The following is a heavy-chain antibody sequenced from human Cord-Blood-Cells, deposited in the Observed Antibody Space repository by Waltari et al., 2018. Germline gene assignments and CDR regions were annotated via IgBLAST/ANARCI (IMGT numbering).Heavy chain of an antibody. Sequence: QLQLPESGPGLVKPSATLPLTCTVSGGSISSSSYSWGRLRQPPGKGLEWIGSIYYSGSTYYNPSLKSRVTISVDTSKNQFSLKLSSVTAADTAVYYCARPRYYDSSGYYYWGQGTLVTVSS. CDR1: GGSISSSSYS. CDR2: IYYSGST. J-gene: IGHJ4*02. V-gene: IGHV4-39*07. CDR3: ARPRYYDSSGYYY. D-gene: IGHD3-22*01.